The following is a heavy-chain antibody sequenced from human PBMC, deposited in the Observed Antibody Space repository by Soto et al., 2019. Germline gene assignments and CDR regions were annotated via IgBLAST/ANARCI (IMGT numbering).Heavy chain of an antibody. J-gene: IGHJ6*02. CDR1: GYSFTSYW. D-gene: IGHD3-3*01. V-gene: IGHV5-51*01. Sequence: GESLKISCKGSGYSFTSYWIGWVRQMPGKGLEWMGIIYPGDSDTRYSPSFQGQVTISADKSISTAYLQWSSLKASDTAMYYCAIWGDFRSGYYDYGMDVWGQGTTVTVSS. CDR2: IYPGDSDT. CDR3: AIWGDFRSGYYDYGMDV.